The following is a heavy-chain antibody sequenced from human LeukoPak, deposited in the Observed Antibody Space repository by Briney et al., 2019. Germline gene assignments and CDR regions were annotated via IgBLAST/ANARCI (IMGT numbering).Heavy chain of an antibody. CDR3: ARYGDGYKLDY. CDR2: IYTSGST. CDR1: GGSIGTYY. J-gene: IGHJ4*02. V-gene: IGHV4-4*07. D-gene: IGHD5-24*01. Sequence: SETLSLTCSVSGGSIGTYYWSWIRQPAGKGLEWVGRIYTSGSTNYNPSLRSRVTISGDTSKNQVSLKLSSVTAADTAVYYCARYGDGYKLDYWGQGTLVTVSS.